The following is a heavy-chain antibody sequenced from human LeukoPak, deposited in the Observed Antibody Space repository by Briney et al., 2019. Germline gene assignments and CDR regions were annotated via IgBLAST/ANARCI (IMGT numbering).Heavy chain of an antibody. J-gene: IGHJ4*02. CDR2: ISGSGGST. D-gene: IGHD5-18*01. V-gene: IGHV3-23*01. CDR3: AKDRLGYSYTSEDY. Sequence: GASVKVSCKASGGTFSSYAMSWVRQAPGKGLEWVSAISGSGGSTYYADSVKGRFTISRDNSKNTLYLQMNSLRAEDTAVYYCAKDRLGYSYTSEDYWGQGTLVTVSS. CDR1: GGTFSSYA.